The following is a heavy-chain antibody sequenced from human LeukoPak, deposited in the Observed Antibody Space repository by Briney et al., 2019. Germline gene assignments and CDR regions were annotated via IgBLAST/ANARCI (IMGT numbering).Heavy chain of an antibody. CDR3: ARAYMTTVTTFDY. Sequence: ASVKVSCKASGYTFTGYYMHWVRQAPGQGLEWMGRINPNSGGTNYAQKFQGRVTMTRDTSNSTAYMELSRLRSDDTTVCYCARAYMTTVTTFDYWGQGTLVTVSS. CDR1: GYTFTGYY. V-gene: IGHV1-2*06. J-gene: IGHJ4*02. D-gene: IGHD4-17*01. CDR2: INPNSGGT.